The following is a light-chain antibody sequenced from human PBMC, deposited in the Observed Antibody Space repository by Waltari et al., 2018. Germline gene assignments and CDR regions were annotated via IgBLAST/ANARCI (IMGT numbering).Light chain of an antibody. V-gene: IGKV3-11*01. J-gene: IGKJ4*01. CDR2: DTS. Sequence: DIVLTQSPATLSLSPGERATLSCRASQSVGSYLAWYQQKPGQAPRLLFYDTSSRATGVPARFTASGSGTDFSLTISSLDPEDFAVYYCQQRGNWPLTFGGGTKV. CDR1: QSVGSY. CDR3: QQRGNWPLT.